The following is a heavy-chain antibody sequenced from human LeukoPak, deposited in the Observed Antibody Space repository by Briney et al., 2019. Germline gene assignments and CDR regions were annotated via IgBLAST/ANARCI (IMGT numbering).Heavy chain of an antibody. V-gene: IGHV4-34*01. J-gene: IGHJ4*02. Sequence: PSETLSLTCAVYGGSFTGYYWSWIRQPPGRGLEWIGEIHHRGSTNYNPSLKSRVTMSMGTSENQFSLKLSSVTVADTALYYCARALQNYYGSRTYPDYWGQGTLVTVSS. CDR2: IHHRGST. D-gene: IGHD3-10*01. CDR1: GGSFTGYY. CDR3: ARALQNYYGSRTYPDY.